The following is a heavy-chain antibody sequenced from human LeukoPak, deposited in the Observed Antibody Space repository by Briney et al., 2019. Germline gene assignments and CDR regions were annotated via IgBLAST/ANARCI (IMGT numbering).Heavy chain of an antibody. J-gene: IGHJ4*02. CDR3: ATFDMC. CDR2: INNDGSFT. Sequence: PGGSLRLSCAASGFTFSNSWMHWVRQVLGKGLVWVSHINNDGSFTTYADSVKGRFTISRDNAKRTLDLQMNSLRPDDTAAYYCATFDMCWGQGTLVTVPS. CDR1: GFTFSNSW. D-gene: IGHD3-10*01. V-gene: IGHV3-74*03.